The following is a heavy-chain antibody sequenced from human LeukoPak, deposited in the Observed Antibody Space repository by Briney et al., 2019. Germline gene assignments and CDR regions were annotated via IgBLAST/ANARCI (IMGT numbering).Heavy chain of an antibody. J-gene: IGHJ4*02. CDR3: ARESRTGIHSGY. CDR2: ISSSGSTI. D-gene: IGHD3/OR15-3a*01. Sequence: GGSLRLSCAASGFTFSSYEMNWVRQAPGKGLEWVSYISSSGSTIYYADSVKGRFTISRDNAKNSLYLQMNSMRAEDTAVYYCARESRTGIHSGYWGQGTLVTVSS. V-gene: IGHV3-48*03. CDR1: GFTFSSYE.